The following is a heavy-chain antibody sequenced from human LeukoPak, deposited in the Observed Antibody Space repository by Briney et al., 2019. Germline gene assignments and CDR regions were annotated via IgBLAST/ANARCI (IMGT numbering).Heavy chain of an antibody. D-gene: IGHD2/OR15-2a*01. CDR2: INHSGST. J-gene: IGHJ5*02. CDR3: ARGSRSSSTLTYNWFDP. Sequence: SETLSLTCAVYGGSFSGYYWSWIRQPPGKGLEWIGKINHSGSTNYNPSLKSRVTISVDTSKNQFSLKLSSVTAADTAVYYCARGSRSSSTLTYNWFDPWGQGTLVTVSS. CDR1: GGSFSGYY. V-gene: IGHV4-34*01.